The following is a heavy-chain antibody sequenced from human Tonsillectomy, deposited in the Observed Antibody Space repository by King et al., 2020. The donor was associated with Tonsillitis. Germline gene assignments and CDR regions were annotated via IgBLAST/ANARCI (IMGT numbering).Heavy chain of an antibody. V-gene: IGHV3-9*01. D-gene: IGHD3-10*01. J-gene: IGHJ6*02. Sequence: QLVQSGGGLVQPGRSLRLSCAASGFTFDDYGTHWVRQAPGKGLEWVSGISWNSGRIGYADSVKGRFSISRDNAKNSLYLQMNSLRAEDTALYYCAKDISITMDFGMDVWGQGTTVTVSS. CDR1: GFTFDDYG. CDR2: ISWNSGRI. CDR3: AKDISITMDFGMDV.